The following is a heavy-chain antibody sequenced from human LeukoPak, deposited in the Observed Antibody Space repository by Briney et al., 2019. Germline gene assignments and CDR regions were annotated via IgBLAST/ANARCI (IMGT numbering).Heavy chain of an antibody. CDR3: ARHYGLTMIADDRRGAFDI. V-gene: IGHV4-4*07. CDR2: LYVTGSI. J-gene: IGHJ3*02. Sequence: SETLSLTCTVSGGSISSYYWSWLRLPAGKPLEWIGRLYVTGSINYNPSLKSRVTMSVDTSKNQFSLKLSSVTAADTAVYYCARHYGLTMIADDRRGAFDIWGQGTMVTVSS. CDR1: GGSISSYY. D-gene: IGHD3-22*01.